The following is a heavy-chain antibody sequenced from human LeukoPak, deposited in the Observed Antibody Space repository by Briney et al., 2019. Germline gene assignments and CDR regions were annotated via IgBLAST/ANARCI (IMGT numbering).Heavy chain of an antibody. Sequence: SETLSLTGTASGGSISSYYWSWIRQPPGKGLEWIGYIYYSGSTNYNPSLKSRVTISVDTSKNQFSLKLSSVTAADTAVYYCARHLNWGSLWYFDYWGQGTLVTVSS. J-gene: IGHJ4*02. CDR3: ARHLNWGSLWYFDY. D-gene: IGHD7-27*01. V-gene: IGHV4-59*08. CDR2: IYYSGST. CDR1: GGSISSYY.